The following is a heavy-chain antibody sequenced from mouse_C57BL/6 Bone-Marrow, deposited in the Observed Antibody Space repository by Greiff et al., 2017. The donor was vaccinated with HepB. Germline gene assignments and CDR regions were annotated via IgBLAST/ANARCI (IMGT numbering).Heavy chain of an antibody. CDR2: ISSGSSTI. V-gene: IGHV5-17*01. Sequence: DVMLVESGGGLVKPGGSLKLSCAASGFTFSDYGMHWVRQAPEKGLEWVAYISSGSSTIYYADTVKGRFTISRANAKNTLFLQMTSLRSEDTAMYYCARSYGNYPWYFDVWGTGTTVTVSS. CDR3: ARSYGNYPWYFDV. D-gene: IGHD2-1*01. CDR1: GFTFSDYG. J-gene: IGHJ1*03.